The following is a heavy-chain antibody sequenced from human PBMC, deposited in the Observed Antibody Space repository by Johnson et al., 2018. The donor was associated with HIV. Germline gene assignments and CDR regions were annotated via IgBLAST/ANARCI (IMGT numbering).Heavy chain of an antibody. CDR3: AKDLRVFDWFNAYDAFDI. V-gene: IGHV3-20*04. J-gene: IGHJ3*02. Sequence: VQLVESGGGLVQPGRSLRLSCAASGFTVSSNYMSWVRQAPGKGLEWVSAINWNGGSTGYADSVKGRFTISRDNAKNSLYLQMNSLRADDTAVYYCAKDLRVFDWFNAYDAFDIWGQGTMVIVSS. CDR2: INWNGGST. CDR1: GFTVSSNY. D-gene: IGHD3-9*01.